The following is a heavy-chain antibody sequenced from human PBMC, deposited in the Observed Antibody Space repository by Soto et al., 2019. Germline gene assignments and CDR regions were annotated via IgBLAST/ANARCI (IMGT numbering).Heavy chain of an antibody. CDR2: IYYSGST. V-gene: IGHV4-39*01. CDR1: GGSISSSSYY. J-gene: IGHJ4*02. CDR3: ARVIAARPGLYFDY. D-gene: IGHD6-6*01. Sequence: QLQLQESGPGLVKPSETLSLTCTVSGGSISSSSYYWGWIRQPPGKGLEWIGSIYYSGSTYYNPSLKSRVTISVDTSKNQFSLKLSSVTAADTAVYYCARVIAARPGLYFDYWGQGTLVTVSS.